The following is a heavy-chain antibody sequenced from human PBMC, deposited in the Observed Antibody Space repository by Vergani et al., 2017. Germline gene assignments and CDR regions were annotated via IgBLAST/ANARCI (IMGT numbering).Heavy chain of an antibody. Sequence: QVQLVQSGAEVKKPGSSVKVSCKASGGTFSSYAISWVRQAPGQGLEWMGGIIPIVGTANYAQKFQGRVTITADESTSTAYMELSSLRSEDTAVYYCASARPVQQQLVLVGYFDYWGQGTLVTVSS. V-gene: IGHV1-69*01. CDR1: GGTFSSYA. CDR2: IIPIVGTA. J-gene: IGHJ4*02. CDR3: ASARPVQQQLVLVGYFDY. D-gene: IGHD6-13*01.